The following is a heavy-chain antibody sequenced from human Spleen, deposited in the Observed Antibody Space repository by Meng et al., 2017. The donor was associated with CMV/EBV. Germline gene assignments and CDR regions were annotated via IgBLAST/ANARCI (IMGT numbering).Heavy chain of an antibody. CDR2: INPSGGST. D-gene: IGHD6-6*01. CDR1: GYTFTGYY. J-gene: IGHJ6*02. Sequence: ASVKVSCKASGYTFTGYYMHWVRQAPGQGLEWMGIINPSGGSTSYAQKFQGRVTMTRDTSISTAYMELRRLTFDDTAVYYCARDLRLAGRNPGDYGMDVWGQGTTVTVSS. V-gene: IGHV1-46*01. CDR3: ARDLRLAGRNPGDYGMDV.